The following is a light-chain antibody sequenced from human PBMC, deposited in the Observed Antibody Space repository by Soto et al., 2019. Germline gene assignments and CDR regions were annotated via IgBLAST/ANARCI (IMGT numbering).Light chain of an antibody. Sequence: EIVLTQSPGTLSFSPGERATLSCRASQSVSSSYLAWYQQKPGQAPRLLIYGASSRATGIPDRFSGSGSGTEFTLTISSLQSEDFAVYYCQQYVSSPVTFGPGTKVDIK. CDR1: QSVSSSY. CDR3: QQYVSSPVT. CDR2: GAS. V-gene: IGKV3-20*01. J-gene: IGKJ3*01.